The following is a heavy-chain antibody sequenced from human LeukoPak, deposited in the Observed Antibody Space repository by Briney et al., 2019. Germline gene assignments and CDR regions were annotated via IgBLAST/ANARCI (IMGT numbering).Heavy chain of an antibody. CDR3: ARGTIFGVVTTFDS. V-gene: IGHV3-53*01. CDR1: GFTVSSNY. D-gene: IGHD3-3*01. CDR2: MYSGGGT. J-gene: IGHJ4*02. Sequence: GGSLRLSCAVSGFTVSSNYMSWVRQAPGKGLEWVSVMYSGGGTYYADSVKGRFTISRDNSKNTLYLQMNSLKTEDTAVYYCARGTIFGVVTTFDSWGQGTLVTVSS.